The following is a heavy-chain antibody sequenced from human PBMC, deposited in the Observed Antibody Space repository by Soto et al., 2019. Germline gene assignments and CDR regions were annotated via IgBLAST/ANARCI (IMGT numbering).Heavy chain of an antibody. CDR2: ISGSGGST. D-gene: IGHD3-16*02. J-gene: IGHJ5*02. CDR3: AKDLSYTNSDP. Sequence: GGSLRLSCAASAFTFTSYAMSWVRQAPGKGLEWVSSISGSGGSTYYAGSVKGRFTISRDNSRSTLYLQMNSLRVEDTAVYYCAKDLSYTNSDPWGQGTLVTVSS. CDR1: AFTFTSYA. V-gene: IGHV3-23*01.